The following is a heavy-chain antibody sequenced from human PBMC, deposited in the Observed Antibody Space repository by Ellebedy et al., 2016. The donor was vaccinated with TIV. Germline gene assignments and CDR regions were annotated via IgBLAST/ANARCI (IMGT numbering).Heavy chain of an antibody. CDR1: GITFSTYG. J-gene: IGHJ1*01. D-gene: IGHD2-2*02. CDR3: ARDPSPYCSRATCYTWYFQY. Sequence: GESLKISXAASGITFSTYGMHWVRQAPGKGLEWVAGISFDGNTKDYVDSVKGRFTISRDNFKKTLYLQMSSLRPEDTAVYYCARDPSPYCSRATCYTWYFQYWGQGTLVIVSS. V-gene: IGHV3-30*03. CDR2: ISFDGNTK.